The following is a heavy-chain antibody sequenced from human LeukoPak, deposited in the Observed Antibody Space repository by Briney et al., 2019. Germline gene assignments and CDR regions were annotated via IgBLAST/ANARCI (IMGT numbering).Heavy chain of an antibody. D-gene: IGHD5-12*01. J-gene: IGHJ5*02. CDR1: GGTFSSYA. CDR2: IIPIFGTA. Sequence: SVKVSCKASGGTFSSYAISWVRQAPGQGLEWMGGIIPIFGTANYAQKFQGRVTITADESTSTAYMELSSLRSEDTAVYYCARDLRRGLPGFDPWGQGTLVTVSS. V-gene: IGHV1-69*13. CDR3: ARDLRRGLPGFDP.